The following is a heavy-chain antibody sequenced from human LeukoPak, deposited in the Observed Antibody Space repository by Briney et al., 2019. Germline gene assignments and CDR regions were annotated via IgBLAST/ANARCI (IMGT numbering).Heavy chain of an antibody. CDR3: AKRVDTSGRYCFFDY. V-gene: IGHV3-23*01. J-gene: IGHJ4*02. CDR2: ISGNGRST. CDR1: GFSFSDYV. Sequence: PGGSLRLSCAASGFSFSDYVLSWVRQAPGKGLQWVSSISGNGRSTYYADSVKGRFTVSRDNSKDTLYLHLDSLRAKDTAVYYCAKRVDTSGRYCFFDYWGQGTLVSVSS. D-gene: IGHD6-19*01.